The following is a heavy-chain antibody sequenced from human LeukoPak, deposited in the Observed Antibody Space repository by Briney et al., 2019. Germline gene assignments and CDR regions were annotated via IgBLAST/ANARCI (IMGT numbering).Heavy chain of an antibody. CDR3: ARGSIGYGGNYQTPFDY. CDR1: GFTFSSYA. D-gene: IGHD1-26*01. Sequence: PGGSLRLSCAASGFTFSSYAMSWVRQAPGKGLEWVSGISGSGYSTYYADSVKGRFTISRDNSKNTLYLQMNSLRAEDTAVYYCARGSIGYGGNYQTPFDYWGQGTLVTVSS. J-gene: IGHJ4*02. V-gene: IGHV3-23*01. CDR2: ISGSGYST.